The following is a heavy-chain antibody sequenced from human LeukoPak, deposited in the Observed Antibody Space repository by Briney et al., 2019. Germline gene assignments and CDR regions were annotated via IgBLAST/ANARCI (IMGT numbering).Heavy chain of an antibody. D-gene: IGHD2-2*01. CDR2: IRSKAYGGTT. CDR3: TRVGVPAAMPFDY. CDR1: GFRLGDYA. V-gene: IGHV3-49*04. J-gene: IGHJ4*02. Sequence: GGSRRLSCTAPGFRLGDYAMSWVRKAPGKGLEWVGFIRSKAYGGTTEYAASVKGRFTISRDDSKSIAYLQMNSLKTEDTAVYYYTRVGVPAAMPFDYWGQGTLVTVSS.